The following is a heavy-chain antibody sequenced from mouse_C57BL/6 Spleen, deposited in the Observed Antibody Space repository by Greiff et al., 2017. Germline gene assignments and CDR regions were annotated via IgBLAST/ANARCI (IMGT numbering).Heavy chain of an antibody. V-gene: IGHV7-3*01. Sequence: EVQLVESGGGLVQPGGSLSLSCAASGFTFTDYYMSWVRQPPGTALEWLGFISNKANGYTTEYSASVKGRFTISSDTSQILLYLQMNALRAEYSATYYCARYNYGSSYAMDYWGQGTSVTVSS. CDR3: ARYNYGSSYAMDY. J-gene: IGHJ4*01. CDR2: ISNKANGYTT. D-gene: IGHD1-1*01. CDR1: GFTFTDYY.